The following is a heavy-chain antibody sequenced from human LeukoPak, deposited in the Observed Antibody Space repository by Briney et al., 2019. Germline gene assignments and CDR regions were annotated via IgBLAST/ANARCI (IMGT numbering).Heavy chain of an antibody. D-gene: IGHD1-7*01. J-gene: IGHJ3*02. CDR2: IRYDGSNK. CDR1: GFTFSSFG. V-gene: IGHV3-30*02. CDR3: AKGGEELRDDAFDI. Sequence: GGSLRLSCAASGFTFSSFGIHWVRQAPGKGLEWVAFIRYDGSNKYYADSVKGRFTISRDNSKNTLYLQMNSLRAEDTAVYYCAKGGEELRDDAFDIWGQGTMVTVSS.